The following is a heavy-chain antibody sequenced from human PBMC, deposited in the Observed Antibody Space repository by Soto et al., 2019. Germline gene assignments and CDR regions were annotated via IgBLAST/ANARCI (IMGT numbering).Heavy chain of an antibody. Sequence: SETLSLTCTVSGGSISSYYWSWIRQPPGKGLEWIGYIYYSGSTNYNPSLKSRVTISVDTSKNQFSLKLSSVTAADTAVYYCARLARPTVTTYAYYYYYMDVWGKGTTVTVSS. CDR2: IYYSGST. V-gene: IGHV4-59*08. D-gene: IGHD4-17*01. CDR3: ARLARPTVTTYAYYYYYMDV. CDR1: GGSISSYY. J-gene: IGHJ6*03.